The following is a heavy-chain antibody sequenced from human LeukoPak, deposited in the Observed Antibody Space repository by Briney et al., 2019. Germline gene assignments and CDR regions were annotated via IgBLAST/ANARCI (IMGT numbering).Heavy chain of an antibody. CDR2: IPYDGNNK. CDR3: AKPTGVYDILTGYYFDY. Sequence: GGSLRLSCATSGFVFSSYGMHWVRQAPGKGLEWVAVIPYDGNNKYYADSVKGRFTVSRDNSKKTVYLQMKSLRAEDTAVYFCAKPTGVYDILTGYYFDYWGQGTLVTVSS. D-gene: IGHD3-9*01. J-gene: IGHJ4*02. V-gene: IGHV3-30*18. CDR1: GFVFSSYG.